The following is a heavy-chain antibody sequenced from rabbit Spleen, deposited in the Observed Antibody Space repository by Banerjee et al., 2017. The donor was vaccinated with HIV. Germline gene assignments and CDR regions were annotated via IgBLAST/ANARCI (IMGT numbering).Heavy chain of an antibody. Sequence: QEQLEESGGGLVKPEGSLTLTCKASGFSFSDRDVMCWVRQAPGKGLEWIACINTATGKAVYASWAKGRFTISITSSTTVTLQMTSLTAADTATYFCARGGSSYFDFKLWGPGTLVTV. V-gene: IGHV1S45*01. CDR1: GFSFSDRDV. CDR2: INTATGKA. J-gene: IGHJ4*01. D-gene: IGHD8-1*01. CDR3: ARGGSSYFDFKL.